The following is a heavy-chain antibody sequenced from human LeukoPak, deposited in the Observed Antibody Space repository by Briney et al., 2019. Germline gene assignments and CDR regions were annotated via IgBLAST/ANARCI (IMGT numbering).Heavy chain of an antibody. J-gene: IGHJ6*03. V-gene: IGHV3-7*01. D-gene: IGHD3-3*02. CDR1: GFSFSRYW. Sequence: GGSLRLSCAASGFSFSRYWMNWVRQAPGKGLEWVANIKQDGSEKYYVDSVKGRFTISRDNAKNSLYLQMNSLRAEDTAVYYCARDSSSRRDIFYMDVWGKGTTVTVSS. CDR2: IKQDGSEK. CDR3: ARDSSSRRDIFYMDV.